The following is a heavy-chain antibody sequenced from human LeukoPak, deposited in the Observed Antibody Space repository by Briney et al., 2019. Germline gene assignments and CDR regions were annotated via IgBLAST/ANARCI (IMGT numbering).Heavy chain of an antibody. D-gene: IGHD2/OR15-2a*01. CDR1: GYTFTGYY. V-gene: IGHV1-2*02. CDR2: INPNSGGT. Sequence: ASVKVSCKASGYTFTGYYMHWVRQAPGQGLEWMGWINPNSGGTNYAQKFQGRVTMTRDTSINTAYMELSRLTSDDTAVYYCARYRCKTTSGCEDTDAFDTWGQGTTVTVSS. J-gene: IGHJ3*02. CDR3: ARYRCKTTSGCEDTDAFDT.